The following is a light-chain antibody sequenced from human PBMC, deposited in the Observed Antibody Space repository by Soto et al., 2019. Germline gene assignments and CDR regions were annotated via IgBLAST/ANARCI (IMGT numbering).Light chain of an antibody. CDR2: WAS. CDR1: QRGLYSANNKHY. CDR3: QQYYSTPRT. V-gene: IGKV4-1*01. Sequence: DIVMTQSPDSLAVSLGETATINCKSSQRGLYSANNKHYLAWYQQQPGQPPKLLIYWASTRESGVPDRFSGSGSGTDFTLTISSLQAEDVAVYYCQQYYSTPRTFGQGTKVEIK. J-gene: IGKJ1*01.